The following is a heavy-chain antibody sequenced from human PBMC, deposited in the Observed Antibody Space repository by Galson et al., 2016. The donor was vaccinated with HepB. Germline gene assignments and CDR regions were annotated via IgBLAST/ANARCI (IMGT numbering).Heavy chain of an antibody. J-gene: IGHJ5*02. Sequence: SVKVSCKASGDTFSSFAISWVRQAPGQGPEWMGGIIPLFGTANYAQKFRGRVTITADESMTTAYMELSSLRSDDTAVYYCARDLALYCSSTSTNCYRGFDPWGQGTLVTVSS. CDR2: IIPLFGTA. CDR1: GDTFSSFA. V-gene: IGHV1-69*13. D-gene: IGHD2-2*01. CDR3: ARDLALYCSSTSTNCYRGFDP.